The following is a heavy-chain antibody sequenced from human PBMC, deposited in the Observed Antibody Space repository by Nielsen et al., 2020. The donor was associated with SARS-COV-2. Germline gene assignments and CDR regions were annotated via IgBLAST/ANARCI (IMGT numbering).Heavy chain of an antibody. D-gene: IGHD3-3*01. CDR3: AKGEITIFGVVIRGNWFDP. CDR2: ISYDGSTK. CDR1: GFTFSSYG. Sequence: GESLKISCAASGFTFSSYGMHWVRQAPGKGLEWVAVISYDGSTKYYADSVKGRFTISRDNSKNTLYLQMNSLRAEDTAVYYCAKGEITIFGVVIRGNWFDPWGQGTLVTVSS. J-gene: IGHJ5*02. V-gene: IGHV3-30*18.